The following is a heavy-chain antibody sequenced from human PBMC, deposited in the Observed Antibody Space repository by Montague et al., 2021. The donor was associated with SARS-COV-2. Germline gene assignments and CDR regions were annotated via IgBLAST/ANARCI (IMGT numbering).Heavy chain of an antibody. D-gene: IGHD6-13*01. CDR3: AKGLVASSSWYDGMDV. J-gene: IGHJ6*02. CDR2: VYGGGTTT. Sequence: RSLSLAASGFTFSSYSMHWVRQAPGQGLEWVAVVYGGGTTTYYADSVKGRFTISRDNTKNTLYLDMNSLRAEDTAIYYCAKGLVASSSWYDGMDVWGQGTTVIVSS. V-gene: IGHV3-23*03. CDR1: GFTFSSYS.